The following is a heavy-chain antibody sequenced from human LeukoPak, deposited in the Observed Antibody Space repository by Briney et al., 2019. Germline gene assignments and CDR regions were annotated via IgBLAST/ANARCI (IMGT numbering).Heavy chain of an antibody. CDR1: GGSFSGYY. V-gene: IGHV4-34*01. D-gene: IGHD4-11*01. CDR2: INHSGST. J-gene: IGHJ6*02. CDR3: ARHLTTVTLYYYYGMDV. Sequence: PSETLSLTCAVYGGSFSGYYWSWIRQPPGKGLEWIGEINHSGSTNYNPSLKSRVTISVDTSKNQFSLKLSSVTAADTAVYYCARHLTTVTLYYYYGMDVWGQGTTVIVSS.